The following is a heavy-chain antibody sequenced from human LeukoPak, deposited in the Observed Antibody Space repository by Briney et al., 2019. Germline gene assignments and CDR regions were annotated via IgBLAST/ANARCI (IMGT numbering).Heavy chain of an antibody. CDR3: AARDGYSAFDY. CDR2: IYYSGST. CDR1: GGSISNYY. Sequence: PSETLSLTCTVSGGSISNYYWSWIRQPPGKGLEWIGYIYYSGSTNYNPSLKSRVTISVDTSKNQFSLKLSSVTAADTAVYYCAARDGYSAFDYWGQGTLVTVSS. V-gene: IGHV4-59*01. D-gene: IGHD5-24*01. J-gene: IGHJ4*02.